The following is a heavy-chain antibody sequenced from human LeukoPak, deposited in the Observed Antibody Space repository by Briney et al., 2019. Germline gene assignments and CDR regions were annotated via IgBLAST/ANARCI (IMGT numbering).Heavy chain of an antibody. CDR1: GGSISIYY. CDR3: ASRTTYCSSTSCYTSFDY. J-gene: IGHJ4*02. D-gene: IGHD2-2*02. Sequence: TSETLSLTCTVSGGSISIYYWSWIRQPPGKGLEWIGYIYHSGSTYYNPSLKSRVTISVDRSKNQFSLKLSSVTAADTAVYYCASRTTYCSSTSCYTSFDYWGQGTLVTVSS. CDR2: IYHSGST. V-gene: IGHV4-59*12.